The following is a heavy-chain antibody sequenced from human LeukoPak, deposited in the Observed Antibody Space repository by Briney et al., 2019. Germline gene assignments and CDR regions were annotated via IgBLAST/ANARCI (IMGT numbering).Heavy chain of an antibody. CDR2: ISWNRGSI. Sequence: GRSLRLSCAASGFTFDDYAMHWVRQAPGKGLEWVSGISWNRGSIGYADSVKGRFTLSRDNAKNSLYLQMNSLGAEDTALYYCARGGLYYYYGMDVWGQGTTVTVSS. D-gene: IGHD3-16*01. CDR1: GFTFDDYA. J-gene: IGHJ6*02. CDR3: ARGGLYYYYGMDV. V-gene: IGHV3-9*01.